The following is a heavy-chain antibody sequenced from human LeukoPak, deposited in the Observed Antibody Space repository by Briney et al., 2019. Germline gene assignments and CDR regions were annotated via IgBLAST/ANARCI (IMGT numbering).Heavy chain of an antibody. CDR2: IIPVSGTT. CDR1: GGTLSNHA. V-gene: IGHV1-69*05. Sequence: GASVKVSCKASGGTLSNHAVSWVRQAPGQGLECIGRIIPVSGTTSYAQKFQGRATITTDESTSTVYMDLSSLRSEDTAVYFCARSVNWGSPHYWYFDLWGRGTLVAVSS. CDR3: ARSVNWGSPHYWYFDL. J-gene: IGHJ2*01. D-gene: IGHD7-27*01.